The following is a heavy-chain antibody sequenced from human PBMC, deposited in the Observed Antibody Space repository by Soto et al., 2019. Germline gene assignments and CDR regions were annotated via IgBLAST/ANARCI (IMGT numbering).Heavy chain of an antibody. D-gene: IGHD6-19*01. CDR1: GFTFSSYA. Sequence: EVQLVESGGGLVQPGGSLRLSCAASGFTFSSYAMHWVRQAPGKGLEYVSAISRNGGSTYYANSVKGRFTISRDNSKNTLYLQMGSLRAEDMAVYYCARGVAVGAFDIWGQGTMVTVSS. CDR2: ISRNGGST. J-gene: IGHJ3*02. V-gene: IGHV3-64*01. CDR3: ARGVAVGAFDI.